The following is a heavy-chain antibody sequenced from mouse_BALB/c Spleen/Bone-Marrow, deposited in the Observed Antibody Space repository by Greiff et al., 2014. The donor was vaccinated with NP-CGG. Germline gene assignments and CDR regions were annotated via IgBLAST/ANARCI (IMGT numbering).Heavy chain of an antibody. J-gene: IGHJ4*01. CDR1: GYSITSGYY. Sequence: VQLKESGPGLVKPSQSLSLTCSVTGYSITSGYYWNWIRQFPGNKLEWSGYISYDGRNHYNPSLTNRVSITRDTSKNQFFLKLNSVTTEDTATYYCASVEVHAMDYWGQGTSVTVSS. CDR2: ISYDGRN. CDR3: ASVEVHAMDY. D-gene: IGHD2-14*01. V-gene: IGHV3-6*02.